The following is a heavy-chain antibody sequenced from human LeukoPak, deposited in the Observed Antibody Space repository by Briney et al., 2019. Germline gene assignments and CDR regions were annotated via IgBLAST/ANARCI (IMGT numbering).Heavy chain of an antibody. CDR3: ARGPEVRFLEWLTDY. CDR2: ISAYNGNT. D-gene: IGHD3-3*01. J-gene: IGHJ4*02. CDR1: RYTLTIYG. Sequence: GASVTVSCKASRYTLTIYGISWVRQAPGQGLEWMGWISAYNGNTNYAQKLQGKVSMTTDASTSKAYMELRSLRADDAAVYYCARGPEVRFLEWLTDYWGQGTLVTVSS. V-gene: IGHV1-18*01.